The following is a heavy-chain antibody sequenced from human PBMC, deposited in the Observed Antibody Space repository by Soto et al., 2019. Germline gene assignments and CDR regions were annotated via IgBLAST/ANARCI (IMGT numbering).Heavy chain of an antibody. CDR2: ISYDGSNK. CDR1: GFTFSSYA. J-gene: IGHJ5*02. D-gene: IGHD3-3*01. CDR3: AREATIFGVVIIPGWFDP. V-gene: IGHV3-30-3*01. Sequence: QVQLVESGGGVVQPGRSLRLSCAASGFTFSSYAMHWVRQAPGKGLEWVAVISYDGSNKYYADSVKGRFTISRDNSKNTLYLQMNCLRAEDTDVYYCAREATIFGVVIIPGWFDPWGQGTLVTVSS.